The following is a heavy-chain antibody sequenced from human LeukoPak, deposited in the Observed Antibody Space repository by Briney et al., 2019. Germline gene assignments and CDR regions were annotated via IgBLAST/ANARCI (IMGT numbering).Heavy chain of an antibody. V-gene: IGHV4-34*01. CDR3: ARGHYYDSSGYYVWRYYYYYMDV. J-gene: IGHJ6*03. D-gene: IGHD3-22*01. Sequence: SETLSLTYAVYGGSFSGYYWSWIRQPPGKGLEWIGEINHSGSTNYNPSLKSRVTISVDTSKNQFSLKLSSVTAADTAVYYCARGHYYDSSGYYVWRYYYYYMDVWGKGTTVTVSS. CDR2: INHSGST. CDR1: GGSFSGYY.